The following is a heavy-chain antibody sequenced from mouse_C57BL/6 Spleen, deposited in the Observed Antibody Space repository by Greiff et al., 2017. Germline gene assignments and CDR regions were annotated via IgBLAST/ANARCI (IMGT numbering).Heavy chain of an antibody. CDR1: GYTFTSYW. CDR3: ARSGGTRYFDY. D-gene: IGHD3-1*01. Sequence: QVQLQQPGAELVKPGASVKLSCKASGYTFTSYWMQWVKQRPGQGLEWIGEIGPSDSYTNYNQKVKGKATLPVDPSSSTAFMHISSLTSEDSAVYYGARSGGTRYFDYWGQGTTLTVSS. V-gene: IGHV1-50*01. CDR2: IGPSDSYT. J-gene: IGHJ2*01.